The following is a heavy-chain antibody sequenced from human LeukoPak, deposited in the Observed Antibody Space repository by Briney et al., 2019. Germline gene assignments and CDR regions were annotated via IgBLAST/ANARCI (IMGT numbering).Heavy chain of an antibody. CDR3: ARAPSEIGGYYPEYFRH. CDR1: GLTFSTYW. V-gene: IGHV3-74*01. J-gene: IGHJ1*01. Sequence: GGSLRLSCAASGLTFSTYWMHWVRQAPGKGLLWVSRIKSDGSTNYADSVKGRFTISRDNANNTLSLQMNSLRPEDTGVYYCARAPSEIGGYYPEYFRHWGQGTLVTVSS. CDR2: IKSDGST. D-gene: IGHD3-22*01.